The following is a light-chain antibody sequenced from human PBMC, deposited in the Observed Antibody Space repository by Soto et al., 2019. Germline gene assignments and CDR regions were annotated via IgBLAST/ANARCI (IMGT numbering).Light chain of an antibody. CDR3: LLYYGGAQVL. J-gene: IGLJ2*01. CDR2: STS. CDR1: AGAVTSAYY. Sequence: QTVVTQEPSLTVSPGGTVTLTCASSAGAVTSAYYTNWLQQKPGQAPRALIYSTSEKHSLTPARFSGSLLGGKAALTLSAAQPEDEDDYYCLLYYGGAQVLFGGGTKLTVL. V-gene: IGLV7-43*01.